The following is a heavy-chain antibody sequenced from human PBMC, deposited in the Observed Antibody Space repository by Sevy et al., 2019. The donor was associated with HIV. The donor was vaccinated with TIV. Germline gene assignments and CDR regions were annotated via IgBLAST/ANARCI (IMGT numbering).Heavy chain of an antibody. CDR1: GFTFSKYS. CDR2: LSFGCGEI. Sequence: GGSLRLSCAASGFTFSKYSMSWVRQPPGKGLEWVSTLSFGCGEINYADSVKGRFTISRDNSKSSVYLQMNNLRHEDTAVYYCAREACTKPLDYWGQGTLVTVSS. D-gene: IGHD2-8*01. J-gene: IGHJ4*02. V-gene: IGHV3-23*01. CDR3: AREACTKPLDY.